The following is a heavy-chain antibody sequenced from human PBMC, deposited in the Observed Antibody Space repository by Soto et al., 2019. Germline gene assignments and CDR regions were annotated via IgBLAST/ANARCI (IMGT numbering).Heavy chain of an antibody. CDR1: GFTFSSYE. CDR3: AREGGPRDSSGYCYYFGY. V-gene: IGHV3-48*03. J-gene: IGHJ4*02. D-gene: IGHD3-22*01. Sequence: GGSLRLSCAASGFTFSSYEMNWVRQAPGKGLEWDSYISSSGSTIYNADSVKGRFTISTDNDKNSLYLQMNSLRAEDTAVYYCAREGGPRDSSGYCYYFGYWGQGTKVTGSS. CDR2: ISSSGSTI.